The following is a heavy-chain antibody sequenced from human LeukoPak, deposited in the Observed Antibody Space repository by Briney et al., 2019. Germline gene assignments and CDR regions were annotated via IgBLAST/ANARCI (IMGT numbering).Heavy chain of an antibody. CDR3: ARDPEDYDDSSGYYGYFDY. V-gene: IGHV3-33*01. D-gene: IGHD3-22*01. CDR1: GFTFSSYG. CDR2: IWYDGSNK. Sequence: GGSLRLSCAASGFTFSSYGMHWARQAPGKGLEWVAVIWYDGSNKYYADSVKGRFTISRDNSKNTLYLQMNSLRAEDTAVYYCARDPEDYDDSSGYYGYFDYWGQGTLVTVSS. J-gene: IGHJ4*02.